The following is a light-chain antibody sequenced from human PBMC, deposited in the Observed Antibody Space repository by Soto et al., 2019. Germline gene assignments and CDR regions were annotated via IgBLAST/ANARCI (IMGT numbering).Light chain of an antibody. CDR1: SSNIGACYD. CDR3: QSYDSRLSAYV. V-gene: IGLV1-40*01. Sequence: QSVLTQPPSVSGAPGQRVTISCTGSSSNIGACYDVHWYQQLPGTAPKLLIYGNTNRPSGVPDRFSGSKSGTSASLAITGLQAEDEADYYCQSYDSRLSAYVFGTGTKLTVL. J-gene: IGLJ1*01. CDR2: GNT.